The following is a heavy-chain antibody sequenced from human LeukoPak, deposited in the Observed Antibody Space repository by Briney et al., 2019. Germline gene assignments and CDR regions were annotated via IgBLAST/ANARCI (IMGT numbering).Heavy chain of an antibody. J-gene: IGHJ4*02. CDR1: GGSISSGDYY. CDR3: ARDVVGVPNYYDSSGYENY. V-gene: IGHV4-30-4*08. CDR2: IYYSGST. D-gene: IGHD3-22*01. Sequence: SETLSLTCTVSGGSISSGDYYWSWIRQPPGKGLEWIGYIYYSGSTYYNPSLKSRVTKSVDTSKNQFSLKLSSVTAADTAVYYCARDVVGVPNYYDSSGYENYWGQGTLVTVSS.